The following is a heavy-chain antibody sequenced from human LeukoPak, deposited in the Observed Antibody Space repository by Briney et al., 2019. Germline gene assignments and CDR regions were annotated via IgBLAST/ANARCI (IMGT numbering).Heavy chain of an antibody. CDR3: ARQREYSSSALAGFDP. CDR2: IYYSGST. J-gene: IGHJ5*02. Sequence: PSETLSLTCTVSGGSISSYYWSWIRQPPGKGLEWIGYIYYSGSTNYNPSLKSRVTISVDTSKNQFSLKLSSVTAADTAMYYCARQREYSSSALAGFDPWGGGNLVTVSS. V-gene: IGHV4-59*08. D-gene: IGHD6-6*01. CDR1: GGSISSYY.